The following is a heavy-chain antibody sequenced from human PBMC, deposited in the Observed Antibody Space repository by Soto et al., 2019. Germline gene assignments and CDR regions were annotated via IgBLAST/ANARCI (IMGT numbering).Heavy chain of an antibody. CDR3: GRDAYCSTTRCNDGMDV. Sequence: PAGTLSLTCGVYGGSFSCYYRTWIRQPPGKGLEWIGEISHSGSTTYNPSPRSRVTISLDTYKNQFSLKLSSVTAADTAVYYCGRDAYCSTTRCNDGMDVWGQGTTVTVSS. D-gene: IGHD2-2*01. V-gene: IGHV4-34*01. CDR1: GGSFSCYY. CDR2: ISHSGST. J-gene: IGHJ6*02.